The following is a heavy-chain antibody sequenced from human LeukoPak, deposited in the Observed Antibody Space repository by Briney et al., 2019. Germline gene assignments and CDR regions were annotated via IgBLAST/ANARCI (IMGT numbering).Heavy chain of an antibody. V-gene: IGHV4-61*02. Sequence: SETLSLTRTVSGGSISSGSYYCSWIRQPAGKGLEWIGRIYTSGSTNYNPSLKSRVTISVATSKNQFSLKLSSVTAADTAVYYCASSGFGIRTDDYWGQGTLVTVSS. CDR1: GGSISSGSYY. CDR2: IYTSGST. J-gene: IGHJ4*02. D-gene: IGHD1-14*01. CDR3: ASSGFGIRTDDY.